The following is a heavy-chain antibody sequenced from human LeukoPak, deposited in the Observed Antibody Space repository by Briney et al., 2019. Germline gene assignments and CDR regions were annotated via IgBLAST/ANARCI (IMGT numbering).Heavy chain of an antibody. Sequence: SETLSLTCAVYGGSSSGYYWSWIRQPPGKGLEWIGEINHSGSTNYNPSLKSRVTISVDTSKNQFSLKLSSVTAADTAVYYCARWVKRWLQFWWFDPWGQGTLVTVSS. J-gene: IGHJ5*02. CDR1: GGSSSGYY. D-gene: IGHD5-24*01. CDR3: ARWVKRWLQFWWFDP. CDR2: INHSGST. V-gene: IGHV4-34*01.